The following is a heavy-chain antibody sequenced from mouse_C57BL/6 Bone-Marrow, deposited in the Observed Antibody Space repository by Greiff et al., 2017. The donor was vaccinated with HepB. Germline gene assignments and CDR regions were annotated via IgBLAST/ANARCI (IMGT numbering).Heavy chain of an antibody. CDR1: GYTFTDYY. CDR2: IYPGSGNT. D-gene: IGHD1-1*01. V-gene: IGHV1-76*01. J-gene: IGHJ4*01. Sequence: QVQLKQSGAELVRPGASVKLSCKASGYTFTDYYINWVKQRPGQGLEWIARIYPGSGNTYYNEKFKGKATLTAEKSSSTAYMQLSSLTSEDSAVYFCARGVLPQEDAMDYWGQGTSVTVSS. CDR3: ARGVLPQEDAMDY.